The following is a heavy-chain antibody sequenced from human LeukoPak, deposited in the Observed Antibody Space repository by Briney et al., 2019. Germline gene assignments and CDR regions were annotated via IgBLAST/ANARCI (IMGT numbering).Heavy chain of an antibody. V-gene: IGHV3-30*02. Sequence: PGGSLRLSCAASGFTFSTSGMHWVRQAPGKGLEWVAFIHFDGSIKYYVDSVKDRFIISRDNSKSTLYLQMNSLRAEDTALYYCTTLGYHLDSWGQGTLVTVSS. CDR1: GFTFSTSG. J-gene: IGHJ4*02. D-gene: IGHD3-22*01. CDR3: TTLGYHLDS. CDR2: IHFDGSIK.